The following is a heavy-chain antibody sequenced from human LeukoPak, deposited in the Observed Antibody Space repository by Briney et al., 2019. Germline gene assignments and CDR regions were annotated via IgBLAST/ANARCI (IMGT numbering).Heavy chain of an antibody. Sequence: PSETLSLTCSVSGASISRNTYYWGWIRQSPGNGLEWIGTFYYTGSTYYNPSLKSRITISVDTSKNHFSLKLSSVTAADTAVYYCARANYYDSSGYYYNAFDIWGQGTMVTVSS. CDR1: GASISRNTYY. V-gene: IGHV4-39*02. CDR3: ARANYYDSSGYYYNAFDI. CDR2: FYYTGST. D-gene: IGHD3-22*01. J-gene: IGHJ3*02.